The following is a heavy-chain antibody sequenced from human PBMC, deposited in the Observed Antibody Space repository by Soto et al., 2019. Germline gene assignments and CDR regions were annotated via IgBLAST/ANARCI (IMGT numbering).Heavy chain of an antibody. J-gene: IGHJ4*02. CDR2: INPSGDTT. CDR3: AKGADLVKCGGFIFDT. V-gene: IGHV1-46*01. Sequence: ASVKVSCKASGFTFSNFYMHWIRQAPGQGLEWMGIINPSGDTTAFAQRFQGRVTMTRDTSTSTVYMELSSLRSEDTAVYYCAKGADLVKCGGFIFDTWGQGTLVTVSS. CDR1: GFTFSNFY. D-gene: IGHD2-21*01.